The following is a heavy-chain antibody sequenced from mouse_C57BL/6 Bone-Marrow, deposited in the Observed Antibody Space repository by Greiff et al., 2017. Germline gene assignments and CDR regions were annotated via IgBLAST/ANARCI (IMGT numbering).Heavy chain of an antibody. CDR2: ISYDGSN. CDR3: ASLPYFDY. Sequence: EVQLQQSGPGLVKPSQSLSLTCSVTGYSITSGYYWNWIRQFPGNKLEWMGYISYDGSNNYNPSLKNRISITRDTSKNQFFLQLNSVTTEDTATYYCASLPYFDYWGQGTTLTVSS. V-gene: IGHV3-6*01. CDR1: GYSITSGYY. J-gene: IGHJ2*01.